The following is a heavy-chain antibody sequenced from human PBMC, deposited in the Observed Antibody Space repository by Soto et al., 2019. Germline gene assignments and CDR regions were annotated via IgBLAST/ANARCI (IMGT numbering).Heavy chain of an antibody. V-gene: IGHV3-23*01. CDR2: ISGTDGGA. CDR1: ELSSSNHA. CDR3: ASGGLHGYTNGGLSYFHS. Sequence: VHLLESGGGLVQPGGSLRLSCAASELSSSNHAMTWVRQAPGKGLEWVSGISGTDGGAYYADSVKGRFTISRDNYSSTRYLQMNSLRVEDTAVYYCASGGLHGYTNGGLSYFHSWGQGTLVTVSS. D-gene: IGHD5-18*01. J-gene: IGHJ4*02.